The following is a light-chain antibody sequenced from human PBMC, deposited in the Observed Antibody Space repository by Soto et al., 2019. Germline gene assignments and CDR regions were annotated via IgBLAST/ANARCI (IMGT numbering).Light chain of an antibody. CDR3: CSYPSSTTVV. V-gene: IGLV2-23*01. J-gene: IGLJ2*01. CDR2: EGS. Sequence: QSALTQPASVSGSPGQSITISCTGTSSDVGSYNLVSWYQQHPGKAPKLMIYEGSKRPSGVSNRFSGSKSGNTASLTISGLQAEDEADYYCCSYPSSTTVVFGGGTKLTVL. CDR1: SSDVGSYNL.